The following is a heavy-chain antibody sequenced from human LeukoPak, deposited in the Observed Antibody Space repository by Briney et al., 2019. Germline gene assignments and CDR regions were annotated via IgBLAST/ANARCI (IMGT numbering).Heavy chain of an antibody. D-gene: IGHD3-10*01. CDR3: ARDLLYGSGSYYYYYYYMDV. CDR1: GFTFSSYA. V-gene: IGHV3-21*01. CDR2: ISSSSSYI. Sequence: GGSLRLSCAASGFTFSSYAMSWVRQAPGRGLEWVSSISSSSSYIYYADSVKGRFTISRDNAKNSLYLQMNSLRAEDTAVYYCARDLLYGSGSYYYYYYYMDVWGKGTTVTVSS. J-gene: IGHJ6*03.